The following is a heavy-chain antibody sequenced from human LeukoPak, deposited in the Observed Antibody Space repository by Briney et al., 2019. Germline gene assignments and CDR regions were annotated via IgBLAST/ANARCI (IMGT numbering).Heavy chain of an antibody. CDR1: GFTFSRST. V-gene: IGHV3-30-3*01. CDR2: ISYDGTNT. D-gene: IGHD5-24*01. CDR3: AKGNGYNPYNWFDP. Sequence: GRSLRLSCAASGFTFSRSTMHWVRQAPGKGLEWVAVISYDGTNTYYADSVKGRFTISRDNAKNSLYLQMNSLRAEDTALYYCAKGNGYNPYNWFDPWGQGTLVTVSS. J-gene: IGHJ5*02.